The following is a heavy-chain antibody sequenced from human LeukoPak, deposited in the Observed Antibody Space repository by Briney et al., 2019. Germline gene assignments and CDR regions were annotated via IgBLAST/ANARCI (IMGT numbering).Heavy chain of an antibody. J-gene: IGHJ5*02. V-gene: IGHV3-30*03. CDR1: GFSFSSYA. CDR2: VSRDETETNE. D-gene: IGHD2-21*02. Sequence: GRSLRLSCAASGFSFSSYAMHWARQAPGKGPEWVAFVSRDETETNEYYADSVKGRFTISRDNAKNSLYLQMNSLRAEDTAVYYCARVSVTATTLDPWGQGTLVTVSS. CDR3: ARVSVTATTLDP.